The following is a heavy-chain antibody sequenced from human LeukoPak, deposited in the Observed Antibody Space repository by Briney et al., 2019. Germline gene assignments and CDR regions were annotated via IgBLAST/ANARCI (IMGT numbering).Heavy chain of an antibody. V-gene: IGHV4-61*02. D-gene: IGHD4-17*01. J-gene: IGHJ4*02. Sequence: SETLSLTCTVSGGSISSGSYYWSWIRQPAGKGLEWIGRIYTSGSTNYNPSLKSRVTISVDTSKNQFSLKLSSVTAADTAVYYCARGYYGDYLYWGQGTLVTVSS. CDR1: GGSISSGSYY. CDR3: ARGYYGDYLY. CDR2: IYTSGST.